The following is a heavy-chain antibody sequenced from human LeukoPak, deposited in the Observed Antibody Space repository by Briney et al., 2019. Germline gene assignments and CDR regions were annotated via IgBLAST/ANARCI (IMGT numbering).Heavy chain of an antibody. Sequence: GFLRLSWAASGFTFSSYSMNWVRQAPGKGLEWVSFISSNSSNIYYADSVKGRFTSSRDNSKNSLYLQMNSLRAEDTAVYYCARDRRMIVVVSGMDVWGQGTTVTVSS. CDR1: GFTFSSYS. V-gene: IGHV3-21*01. CDR2: ISSNSSNI. J-gene: IGHJ6*02. CDR3: ARDRRMIVVVSGMDV. D-gene: IGHD3-22*01.